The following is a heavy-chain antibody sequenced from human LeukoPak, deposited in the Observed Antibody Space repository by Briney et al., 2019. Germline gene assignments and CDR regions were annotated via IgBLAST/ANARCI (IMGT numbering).Heavy chain of an antibody. V-gene: IGHV3-30*02. CDR3: AKDLDFRSGHDFDY. J-gene: IGHJ4*02. CDR2: IRYDGSNK. Sequence: GGSLRLSCAASGFTFSSYGMHWVRQAPGKGLEWVAFIRYDGSNKYYADSVKGRFTISRDNSKNTLYLQMNSLRAEDTAVYYCAKDLDFRSGHDFDYWGQGTLVTVSS. CDR1: GFTFSSYG. D-gene: IGHD3-3*01.